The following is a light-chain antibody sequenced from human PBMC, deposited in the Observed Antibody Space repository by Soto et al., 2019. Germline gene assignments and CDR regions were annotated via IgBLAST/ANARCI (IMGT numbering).Light chain of an antibody. CDR3: MQALPTPIT. Sequence: DIVMTQSPLSLPVTPGERASISCRSSHSLLHSNGYNCLDWYLQKPGQSPQLLIYLGSNRASGVPDRFSGSASGPDFTLKISRVDAEDVGVYYCMQALPTPITFGPGTKVDIK. CDR2: LGS. V-gene: IGKV2-28*01. CDR1: HSLLHSNGYNC. J-gene: IGKJ3*01.